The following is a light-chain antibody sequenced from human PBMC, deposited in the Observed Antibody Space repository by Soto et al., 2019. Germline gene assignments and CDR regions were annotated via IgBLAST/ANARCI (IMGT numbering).Light chain of an antibody. CDR3: SSYTSSSTYV. J-gene: IGLJ1*01. CDR1: SSDVGGYNY. V-gene: IGLV2-14*03. Sequence: QAVLTQPASVSGSPGQSVTISCTGTSSDVGGYNYVSWYQHHPGKAPKLMIYDVSNRPSGESNRFSGSKSGNTASLTISGLQAEDEADYYCSSYTSSSTYVFGTGTKLTVL. CDR2: DVS.